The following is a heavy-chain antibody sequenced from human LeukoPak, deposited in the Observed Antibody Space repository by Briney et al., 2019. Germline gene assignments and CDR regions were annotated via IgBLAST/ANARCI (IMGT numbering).Heavy chain of an antibody. J-gene: IGHJ6*02. Sequence: GESLKISCQGSGYSFTNYWIAWVRQMPGKGLEWMGIIYPGDSDTRYSPSFQGQVTISADKSISTAYLQWSSLKASDTAMYYCARGRGVIARTYYDGMDVWGQGTTATVSS. CDR2: IYPGDSDT. V-gene: IGHV5-51*01. CDR1: GYSFTNYW. CDR3: ARGRGVIARTYYDGMDV. D-gene: IGHD3-10*01.